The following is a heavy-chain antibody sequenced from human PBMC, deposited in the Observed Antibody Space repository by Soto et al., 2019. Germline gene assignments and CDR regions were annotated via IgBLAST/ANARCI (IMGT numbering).Heavy chain of an antibody. J-gene: IGHJ6*02. D-gene: IGHD2-2*01. Sequence: SVKVSCKASGGTFSSYAISWVRQAPGQGLEWMGGIIPIFGTANYAQKFQGRVTITADESTSTAYMELSSLRSEDTAVYYCARVEDIVVVPAALVPYGMDVWGQGTTVTVSS. V-gene: IGHV1-69*13. CDR3: ARVEDIVVVPAALVPYGMDV. CDR1: GGTFSSYA. CDR2: IIPIFGTA.